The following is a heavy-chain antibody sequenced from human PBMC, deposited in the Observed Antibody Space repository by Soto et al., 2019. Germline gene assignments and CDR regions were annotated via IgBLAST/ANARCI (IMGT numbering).Heavy chain of an antibody. V-gene: IGHV4-59*02. CDR3: ARKGAAACYPPCSMHF. Sequence: SETLSLTCTVSGGSVSIYYWSWIRQPPGKGLEWIGYVYYSGSTNYNPSLESRVTISVDTSRNRFSLKLTSATAADTAVYYCARKGAAACYPPCSMHFSGRGTVRTVS. J-gene: IGHJ6*03. CDR2: VYYSGST. D-gene: IGHD6-25*01. CDR1: GGSVSIYY.